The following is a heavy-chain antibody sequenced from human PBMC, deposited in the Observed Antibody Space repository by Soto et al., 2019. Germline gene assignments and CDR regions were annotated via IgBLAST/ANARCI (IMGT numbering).Heavy chain of an antibody. CDR1: GYTFTSYA. CDR3: ARGPERDGAPYFDY. J-gene: IGHJ4*02. Sequence: ASVKVSCKASGYTFTSYAMHWVRQAPGQRLEWMGWINAGNGNTKYSQKFQGRVTITRDTSASTAYMELSSLRSEDTAVYYCARGPERDGAPYFDYWGEGPLVTVSS. V-gene: IGHV1-3*01. D-gene: IGHD1-1*01. CDR2: INAGNGNT.